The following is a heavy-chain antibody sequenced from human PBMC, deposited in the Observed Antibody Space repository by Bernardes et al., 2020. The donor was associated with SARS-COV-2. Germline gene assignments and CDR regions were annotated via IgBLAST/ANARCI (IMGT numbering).Heavy chain of an antibody. Sequence: SETLSLTCTVSGGSISSGGYYWSWIRQHPGKGLEWIGYIYYSGSTYYNPSLKSRVTISVDTSKNQFSLKLSSVTAADTAVYYCARVVLGIFGVVNHFDYWGQGTLVTVSS. D-gene: IGHD3-3*01. J-gene: IGHJ4*02. CDR3: ARVVLGIFGVVNHFDY. V-gene: IGHV4-31*03. CDR2: IYYSGST. CDR1: GGSISSGGYY.